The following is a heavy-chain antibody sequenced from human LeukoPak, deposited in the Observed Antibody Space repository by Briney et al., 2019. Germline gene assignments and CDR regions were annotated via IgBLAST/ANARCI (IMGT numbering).Heavy chain of an antibody. CDR3: AKDQYGGNPQYYFDY. Sequence: GGSLRLSCAASGFTFSSYAMSWVRQAPGKGLEWVSAISGSGGNTYYADSVKGRFTISRDNSKNTLYRQMNSLRAEDAAVYYCAKDQYGGNPQYYFDYWGQGTLVTVSS. D-gene: IGHD4-23*01. J-gene: IGHJ4*02. CDR2: ISGSGGNT. CDR1: GFTFSSYA. V-gene: IGHV3-23*01.